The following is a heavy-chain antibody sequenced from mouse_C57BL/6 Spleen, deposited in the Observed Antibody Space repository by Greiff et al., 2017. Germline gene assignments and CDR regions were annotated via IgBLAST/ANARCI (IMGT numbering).Heavy chain of an antibody. CDR2: IYPGDGDT. J-gene: IGHJ4*01. CDR3: ARGPTVVAHYYAMDY. CDR1: GYAFSSYW. D-gene: IGHD1-1*01. V-gene: IGHV1-80*01. Sequence: QVQLQQSGAELVKPGASVKISCKASGYAFSSYWMNWVKQRPGKGLEWIGQIYPGDGDTNYNGKFKGKATLTADKSSSTAYMQLSSLTSEDSAVYFCARGPTVVAHYYAMDYWGQGTSVTVSS.